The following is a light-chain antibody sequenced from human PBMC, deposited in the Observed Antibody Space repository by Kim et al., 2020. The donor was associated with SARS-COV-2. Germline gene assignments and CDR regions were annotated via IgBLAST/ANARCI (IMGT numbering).Light chain of an antibody. J-gene: IGLJ3*02. CDR2: PEGSGRY. Sequence: QPVLTQSSSASASLGSSVKLTCTLNSEHSSYVIAWHQQQPGTAPRYLMNPEGSGRYNKGSGVPDRFSGSSSGADRYLTISNVQSEDESDYYCETWDRVFGGGTQLTVL. V-gene: IGLV4-60*03. CDR3: ETWDRV. CDR1: SEHSSYV.